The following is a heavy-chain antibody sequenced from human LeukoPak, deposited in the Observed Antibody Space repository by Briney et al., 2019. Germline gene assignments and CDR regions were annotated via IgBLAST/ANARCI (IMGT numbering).Heavy chain of an antibody. CDR2: ISYDGSNK. CDR1: GFTFSSYG. V-gene: IGHV3-30*03. Sequence: SGGSLRLSCAASGFTFSSYGMHWVRQAPGKGLEWVAVISYDGSNKYYADSVKGRFTISRDNAKNSLYLQMNSLRAEDTAVYYCARVMITFGGAGDYWGQGTLVTVSS. J-gene: IGHJ4*02. D-gene: IGHD3-16*01. CDR3: ARVMITFGGAGDY.